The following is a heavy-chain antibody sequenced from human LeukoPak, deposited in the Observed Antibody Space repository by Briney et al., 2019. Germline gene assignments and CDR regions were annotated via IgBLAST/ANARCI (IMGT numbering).Heavy chain of an antibody. CDR3: ARTYGDYVNWFDP. J-gene: IGHJ5*02. Sequence: SETLSLTCAVSGGSISSSSYYWGWIRQPPGKGLEWIGSIYYSGSTYYNPSLKSRVTISVDTSRNQFSLKLSSVTAADTAVYYCARTYGDYVNWFDPWGQGTLVTVSS. CDR2: IYYSGST. CDR1: GGSISSSSYY. V-gene: IGHV4-39*01. D-gene: IGHD4-17*01.